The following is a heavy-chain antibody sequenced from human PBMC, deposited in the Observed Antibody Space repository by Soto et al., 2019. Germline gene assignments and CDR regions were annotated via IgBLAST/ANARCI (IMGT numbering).Heavy chain of an antibody. D-gene: IGHD6-13*01. J-gene: IGHJ6*02. Sequence: GGSLRLSCAASGFTFSSYWMHWVRQAPGKGLVWVSRINSDGSSTSYADSVKGRFTISRDNAKNTLYLQMNSLRAEDTAVYYCARDTGVAAAGYYYYGMDVWGQGTTVTVSS. CDR1: GFTFSSYW. V-gene: IGHV3-74*01. CDR2: INSDGSST. CDR3: ARDTGVAAAGYYYYGMDV.